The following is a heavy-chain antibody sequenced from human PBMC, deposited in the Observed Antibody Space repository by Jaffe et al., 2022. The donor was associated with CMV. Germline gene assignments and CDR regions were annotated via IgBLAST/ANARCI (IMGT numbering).Heavy chain of an antibody. J-gene: IGHJ5*02. CDR3: ARPLGSSSGWFDP. D-gene: IGHD6-6*01. CDR1: GFIFSSYW. Sequence: EVQLVESGGGLVQPGGSLRLSCAASGFIFSSYWMSWVRQAPGKGLEWVANIKEDGSEKYYVDSVKGRFTISRDNAKNSLYLQMNSLRAEDTAVYYCARPLGSSSGWFDPWGQGTLVTVSS. CDR2: IKEDGSEK. V-gene: IGHV3-7*03.